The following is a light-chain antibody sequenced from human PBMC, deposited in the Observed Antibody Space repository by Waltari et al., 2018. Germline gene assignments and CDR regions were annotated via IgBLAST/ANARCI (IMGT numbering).Light chain of an antibody. J-gene: IGKJ4*01. CDR3: QQYSTFPPT. V-gene: IGKV1-16*02. CDR1: QAISTF. Sequence: DIQMTQSPSSLSPSVGDRVILTCRARQAISTFLAWFQLKPGKAPKSLIYAASTLQTGVSSNFSGSGSGTDFTLTISSLQPGDCATYYCQQYSTFPPTFGGGTRVEI. CDR2: AAS.